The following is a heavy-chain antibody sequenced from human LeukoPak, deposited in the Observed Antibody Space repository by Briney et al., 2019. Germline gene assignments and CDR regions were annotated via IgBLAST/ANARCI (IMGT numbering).Heavy chain of an antibody. V-gene: IGHV1-18*01. D-gene: IGHD3-16*02. Sequence: GASVKVSCKASGYTFTSYGISWVRQAPGQGGEWMGWISAYNGNTNYAQKLQGRVTMTTDTSTSTAYMELRSLRSDDTAVYYCARDYVWGSYREYYFDYWGQGTLVTVSS. CDR2: ISAYNGNT. J-gene: IGHJ4*02. CDR3: ARDYVWGSYREYYFDY. CDR1: GYTFTSYG.